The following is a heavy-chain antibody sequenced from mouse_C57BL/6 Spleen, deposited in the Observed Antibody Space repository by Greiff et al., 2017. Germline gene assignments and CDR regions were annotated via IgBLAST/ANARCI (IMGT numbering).Heavy chain of an antibody. J-gene: IGHJ3*01. V-gene: IGHV3-6*01. Sequence: EVKLMASGPGLVKPSQSLSLTCSVTGYSITSGYYWTWIRQFPGNKLEWMGSISYAGSNYYHPSLNNRISITRDTSKNQFFLKLNAVTTEDTATYYCARDRGDDGYYWCAYGGQGTLVTVSA. CDR1: GYSITSGYY. CDR2: ISYAGSN. D-gene: IGHD2-3*01. CDR3: ARDRGDDGYYWCAY.